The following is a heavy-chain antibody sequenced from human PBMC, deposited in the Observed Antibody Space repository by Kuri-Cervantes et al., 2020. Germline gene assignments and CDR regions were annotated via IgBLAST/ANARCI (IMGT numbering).Heavy chain of an antibody. CDR1: GLTFSSHA. CDR3: AKGTGRGPWGPFDI. V-gene: IGHV3-23*01. J-gene: IGHJ3*02. Sequence: GGSLRLSCVASGLTFSSHAMSWVSQAPGKGLEWVSAIRGSVGSTYYADSVKGRFTISRDNAKNSLYLQMNSLRAEDTAVYYCAKGTGRGPWGPFDIWGQGTMVTVSS. D-gene: IGHD3-16*01. CDR2: IRGSVGST.